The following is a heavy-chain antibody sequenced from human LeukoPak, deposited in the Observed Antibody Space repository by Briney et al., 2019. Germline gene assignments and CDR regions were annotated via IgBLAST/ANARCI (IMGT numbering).Heavy chain of an antibody. Sequence: ASVKVSCKASGYTFTDNYMHWLRQAPGQGLEWMGWIDPNSRGTKYAQKFQGRVTMTGDTSSTTAYMELTKVRSDDTAVYYCARGRYSDYGGSWFDPWGQGTLVIVSS. CDR1: GYTFTDNY. CDR2: IDPNSRGT. D-gene: IGHD4-23*01. V-gene: IGHV1-2*02. CDR3: ARGRYSDYGGSWFDP. J-gene: IGHJ5*02.